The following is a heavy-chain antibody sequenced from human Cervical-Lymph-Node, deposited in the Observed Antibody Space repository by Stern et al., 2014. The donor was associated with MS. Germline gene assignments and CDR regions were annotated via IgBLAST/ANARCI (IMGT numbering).Heavy chain of an antibody. J-gene: IGHJ4*02. CDR1: GFTLSSYA. Sequence: EVQLVESGGGLVQPGGSLRLSCAASGFTLSSYAMSWVRQAPGKALEWVSAISGSGGSTFYADSVKGRFTISRDKSKNTLHLQMNSLRAEDTAIYYCAKVVGATGNFFDYWGQGTLVTVSS. CDR2: ISGSGGST. CDR3: AKVVGATGNFFDY. V-gene: IGHV3-23*04. D-gene: IGHD1-26*01.